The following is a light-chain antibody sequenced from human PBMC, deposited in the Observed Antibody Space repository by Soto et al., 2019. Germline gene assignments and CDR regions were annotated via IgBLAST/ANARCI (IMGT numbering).Light chain of an antibody. V-gene: IGLV1-44*01. CDR3: AAWDDSLNAHYV. CDR2: SNN. Sequence: QAVVTQPPSASRTPGQRVTISCSGSSSNIGSNTVNWYQQLPGTAPKLLIYSNNQRPSGVPDRFSGSKSGTSASLAISGLQSEDEADYYCAAWDDSLNAHYVFGTGTKLTVL. J-gene: IGLJ1*01. CDR1: SSNIGSNT.